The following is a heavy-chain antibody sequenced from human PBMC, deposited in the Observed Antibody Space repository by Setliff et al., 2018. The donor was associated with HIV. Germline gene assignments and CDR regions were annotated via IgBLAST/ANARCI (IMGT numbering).Heavy chain of an antibody. CDR1: GYTFTTYH. V-gene: IGHV1-46*01. CDR3: TRNLYYYASGIHFGVY. CDR2: INPKKRST. J-gene: IGHJ4*02. D-gene: IGHD3-10*01. Sequence: ASVKVSCKASGYTFTTYHMHWLRQAPGQGLEWMGIINPKKRSTTYAQRFQDRVTMTSDTSTNTFYMELSSLKSEDTAVYYCTRNLYYYASGIHFGVYWGQGTPVTVSS.